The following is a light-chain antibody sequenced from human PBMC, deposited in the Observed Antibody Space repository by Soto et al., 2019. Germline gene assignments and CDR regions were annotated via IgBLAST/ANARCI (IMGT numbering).Light chain of an antibody. CDR3: LQYGSSPYT. V-gene: IGKV3-20*01. CDR1: QSVSRN. J-gene: IGKJ2*01. CDR2: GAS. Sequence: EIVMTQSPGILSLSPGERATLSCRASQSVSRNLNWFKHKPGQAPRLLIYGASSRAAGIPDRFSGSGSGTDFTLTISRLEPEDFAVFYCLQYGSSPYTFGQGTKLEIK.